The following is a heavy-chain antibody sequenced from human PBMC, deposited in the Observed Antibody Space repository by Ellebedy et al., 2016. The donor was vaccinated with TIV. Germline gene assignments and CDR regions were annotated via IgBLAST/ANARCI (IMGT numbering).Heavy chain of an antibody. Sequence: PGGSLRLSCAASGFTFRSYCMYLVRQAPGKGLVWVSRVNSDGSSTMYADSVKGRFTISRDNAKNTLYLQMNSLRAEDTAVYYCVRDSEAPAWGQGTLVTVSS. V-gene: IGHV3-74*03. J-gene: IGHJ5*02. CDR2: VNSDGSST. CDR1: GFTFRSYC. CDR3: VRDSEAPA.